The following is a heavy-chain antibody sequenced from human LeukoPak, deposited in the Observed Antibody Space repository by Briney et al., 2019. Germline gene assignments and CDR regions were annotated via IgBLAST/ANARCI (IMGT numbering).Heavy chain of an antibody. Sequence: GSSVKVSCKASGGTFSSYAISWVRQAPGQGLEWMGRIIPIFGIANYAQKFQGRVTITADKSTSTAYMELNSLRSEDTAVYYCARVDYDSSGYYQGAFGVWGQGTTVTVSS. CDR3: ARVDYDSSGYYQGAFGV. D-gene: IGHD3-22*01. J-gene: IGHJ6*02. CDR1: GGTFSSYA. V-gene: IGHV1-69*04. CDR2: IIPIFGIA.